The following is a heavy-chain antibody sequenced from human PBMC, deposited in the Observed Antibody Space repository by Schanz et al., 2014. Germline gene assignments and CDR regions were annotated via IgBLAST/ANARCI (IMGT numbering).Heavy chain of an antibody. V-gene: IGHV3-74*01. CDR1: GFTFSSYW. CDR3: ARVRTIYGSGAMGY. Sequence: EVQLVESGGELVQPGGSLRLSCAASGFTFSSYWMHWVRQTPGKGLVWVSRINNDGSSTSYAASVKGRFTISRDNAKNTLYLQMNSLRAEDTAVYYCARVRTIYGSGAMGYWGQGTLVTVSS. D-gene: IGHD3-10*01. J-gene: IGHJ4*02. CDR2: INNDGSST.